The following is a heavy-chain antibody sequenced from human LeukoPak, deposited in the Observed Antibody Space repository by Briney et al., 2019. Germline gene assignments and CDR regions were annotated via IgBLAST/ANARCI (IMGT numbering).Heavy chain of an antibody. V-gene: IGHV3-23*01. Sequence: PGGSLRLSCAASGFTFSSYAMSWVRQAPGKGLEWVSAISGSGGSTYYADSVKGRFTISRDNSKNTLYLQMNSLRAEDTAVYYCARVFWSGYAGDFDYWGQGTLVTVSS. D-gene: IGHD3-3*01. CDR1: GFTFSSYA. CDR2: ISGSGGST. J-gene: IGHJ4*02. CDR3: ARVFWSGYAGDFDY.